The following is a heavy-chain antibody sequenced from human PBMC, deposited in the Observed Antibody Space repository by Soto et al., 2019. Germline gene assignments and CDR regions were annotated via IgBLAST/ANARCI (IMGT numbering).Heavy chain of an antibody. D-gene: IGHD3-16*01. V-gene: IGHV4-34*01. CDR3: ARGLNYVVY. CDR2: INHSGST. Sequence: SETLSLTCAVYGGSFSGYYWSWIRQPPGKGLEWIGEINHSGSTNYNPSLKSRVTISVDTSKNQFSLKLYSVTAADTAVYYCARGLNYVVYWGQGTLVTVSS. CDR1: GGSFSGYY. J-gene: IGHJ4*02.